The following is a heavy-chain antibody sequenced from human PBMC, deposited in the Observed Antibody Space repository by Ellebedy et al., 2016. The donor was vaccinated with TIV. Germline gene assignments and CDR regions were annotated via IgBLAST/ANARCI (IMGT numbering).Heavy chain of an antibody. CDR3: ARAPPFGELSIAGYYYGMDV. J-gene: IGHJ6*02. D-gene: IGHD3-10*01. Sequence: SVKVSXXASGGTFSSYAISWVRQAPGQGLEWMGGIIPIFGIANYAQKFQGRVTITADKSTSTAYMELSSLRSEDTAVYYCARAPPFGELSIAGYYYGMDVWGQGTTVTVSS. CDR2: IIPIFGIA. V-gene: IGHV1-69*10. CDR1: GGTFSSYA.